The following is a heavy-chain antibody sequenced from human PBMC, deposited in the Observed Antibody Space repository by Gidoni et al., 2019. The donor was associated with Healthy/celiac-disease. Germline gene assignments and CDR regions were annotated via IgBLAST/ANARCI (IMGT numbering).Heavy chain of an antibody. V-gene: IGHV1-69*06. Sequence: QVQLVQSGAEVKKPGSSVKVSCQASGGTFSSYAIRWVRQAPGQGLEWMGGIIPIFGTANYAQKFQGRVTITADKSTSTAYMELSSLRSEDTAVYYCARPLYSGSYSRPPDAFDIWGQGTMVTVSS. CDR1: GGTFSSYA. D-gene: IGHD1-26*01. J-gene: IGHJ3*02. CDR2: IIPIFGTA. CDR3: ARPLYSGSYSRPPDAFDI.